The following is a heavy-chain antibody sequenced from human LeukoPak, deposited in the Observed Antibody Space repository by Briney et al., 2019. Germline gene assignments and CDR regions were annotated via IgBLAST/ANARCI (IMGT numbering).Heavy chain of an antibody. CDR2: FSSRKNIV. CDR3: VRDQQWESPHYFDF. Sequence: GGSLRLSCAASGFMFSSNWMSWVRRAPGKGLEWISYFSSRKNIVNYADSVKGRFTISRDKAKTSLYLQMNSLRAEDTAVYYCVRDQQWESPHYFDFWGQGTPVTVSS. CDR1: GFMFSSNW. J-gene: IGHJ4*02. D-gene: IGHD1-26*01. V-gene: IGHV3-48*01.